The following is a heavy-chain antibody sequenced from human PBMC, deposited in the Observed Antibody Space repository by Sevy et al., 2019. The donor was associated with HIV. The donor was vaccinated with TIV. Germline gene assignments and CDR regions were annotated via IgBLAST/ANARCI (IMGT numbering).Heavy chain of an antibody. CDR2: IYPGDSDT. Sequence: GESLKISCKGSGYTFSNYWIGWVRQMPGKGLEWMGVIYPGDSDTRYSPSFQGQVNISAVKSSSTAYLQWSSLKTSDTAIYYCARYPIVVVPAAEYYFDYWGQGTLVTVSS. J-gene: IGHJ4*02. D-gene: IGHD2-2*01. CDR1: GYTFSNYW. CDR3: ARYPIVVVPAAEYYFDY. V-gene: IGHV5-51*01.